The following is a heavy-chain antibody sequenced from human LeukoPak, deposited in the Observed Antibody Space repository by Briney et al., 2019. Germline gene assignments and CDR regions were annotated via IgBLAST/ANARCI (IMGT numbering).Heavy chain of an antibody. D-gene: IGHD5-24*01. CDR3: TRVGYIDEGIDY. Sequence: GGSLRLSRVASGFPFSSYWMTWVRQAPGKGREWVANIKQDGSKKSYVDSVKGRFTISRDNAKNSLYLQMNSLRAEDTAIYYCTRVGYIDEGIDYWGQGTLVTVSS. CDR1: GFPFSSYW. V-gene: IGHV3-7*04. J-gene: IGHJ4*02. CDR2: IKQDGSKK.